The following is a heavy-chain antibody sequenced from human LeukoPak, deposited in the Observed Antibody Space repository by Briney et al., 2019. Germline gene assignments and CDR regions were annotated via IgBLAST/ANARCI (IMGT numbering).Heavy chain of an antibody. CDR2: ISGSGGST. Sequence: PRGSLRHSCAASGFTFSSYAMSWVRQAPGKGLEWVSAISGSGGSTYYADSVPGRFTISRDNSKNTLYLQMNSLRAEDTAVYYCAKAVGAARPIWFDTWGQGVLFRVSS. CDR1: GFTFSSYA. V-gene: IGHV3-23*01. CDR3: AKAVGAARPIWFDT. J-gene: IGHJ5*02. D-gene: IGHD6-6*01.